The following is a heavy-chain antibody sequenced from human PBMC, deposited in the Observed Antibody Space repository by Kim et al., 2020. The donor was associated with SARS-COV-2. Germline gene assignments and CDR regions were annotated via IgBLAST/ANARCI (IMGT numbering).Heavy chain of an antibody. V-gene: IGHV3-30*18. D-gene: IGHD4-17*01. CDR2: ISYDGSNK. CDR3: AKVPYGDYGNDAFDI. CDR1: GFTFSSYG. J-gene: IGHJ3*02. Sequence: GGSLRLSCAASGFTFSSYGMHWVRQAPGKGLEWVAVISYDGSNKYYADSVKGRFTISRDNSKNTLYLQMNSLRAEDTAVYYCAKVPYGDYGNDAFDIWGQGTMVTVSS.